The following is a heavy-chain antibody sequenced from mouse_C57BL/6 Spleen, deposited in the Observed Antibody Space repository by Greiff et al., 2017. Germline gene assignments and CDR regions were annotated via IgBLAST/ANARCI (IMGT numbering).Heavy chain of an antibody. D-gene: IGHD1-1*01. J-gene: IGHJ4*01. CDR3: ARPPTVVAGDYAMDY. CDR1: GYTFTDYY. Sequence: VQLQQSGPELVKPGASVKISCKASGYTFTDYYMNWVKQSHGKSLEWIGDINPNNGGTSYNQKFKGKATLTVDKSSSTAYMELRSLTSEDSAVYYCARPPTVVAGDYAMDYWGQGTSVTVSS. CDR2: INPNNGGT. V-gene: IGHV1-26*01.